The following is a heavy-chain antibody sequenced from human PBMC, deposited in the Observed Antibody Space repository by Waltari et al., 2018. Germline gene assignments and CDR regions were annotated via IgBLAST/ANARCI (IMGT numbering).Heavy chain of an antibody. CDR1: CFPFRNPA. D-gene: IGHD3-22*01. V-gene: IGHV3-23*01. Sequence: VQLLESGGGFLQPGGSLRLSCVASCFPFRNPAMNWVRQAPGKGLEWVSLLSSTGATTDYADSVKARFTISRDNSKNTLYLEMHSLRVEDTAIYYCAKESDSTGYFDYWGQGTLVTGSS. CDR2: LSSTGATT. J-gene: IGHJ4*02. CDR3: AKESDSTGYFDY.